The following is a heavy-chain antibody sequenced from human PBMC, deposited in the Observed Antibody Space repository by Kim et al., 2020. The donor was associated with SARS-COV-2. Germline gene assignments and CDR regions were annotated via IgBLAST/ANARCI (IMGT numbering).Heavy chain of an antibody. Sequence: KSRFTLSVDTSKNQFSLKLSSVTAADTAVYYCARAQGSTIFGVVIVNWFDPWGQGTLVTVSS. J-gene: IGHJ5*02. V-gene: IGHV4-31*02. D-gene: IGHD3-3*01. CDR3: ARAQGSTIFGVVIVNWFDP.